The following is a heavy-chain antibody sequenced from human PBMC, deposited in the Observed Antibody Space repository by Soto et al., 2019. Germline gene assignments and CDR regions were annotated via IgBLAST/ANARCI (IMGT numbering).Heavy chain of an antibody. V-gene: IGHV3-23*01. CDR1: GFCFGSYS. Sequence: AESPILSCAASGFCFGSYSLILVRQAPGKGLEWVSTISGSDGKTFYADSVKGRFSISRDTAQSTLYLKMNSLRADDTAMYYCARWSYLDYWGQGNRVTVSS. J-gene: IGHJ4*02. D-gene: IGHD3-3*01. CDR2: ISGSDGKT. CDR3: ARWSYLDY.